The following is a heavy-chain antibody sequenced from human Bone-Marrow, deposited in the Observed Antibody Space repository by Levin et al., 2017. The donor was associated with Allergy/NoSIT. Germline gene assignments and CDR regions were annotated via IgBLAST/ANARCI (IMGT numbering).Heavy chain of an antibody. J-gene: IGHJ6*03. CDR2: IGTAGDP. CDR3: ARESAPVVAAIYYYYYYMDV. V-gene: IGHV3-13*05. CDR1: GFTFSSYD. D-gene: IGHD2-15*01. Sequence: GGSLRLSCAASGFTFSSYDMHWVRQATGKGLEWVSAIGTAGDPYYPGSVKGRFTISRENAKNSLYLQMNSLRAGDTAVYYCARESAPVVAAIYYYYYYMDVWGKGTTVTVSS.